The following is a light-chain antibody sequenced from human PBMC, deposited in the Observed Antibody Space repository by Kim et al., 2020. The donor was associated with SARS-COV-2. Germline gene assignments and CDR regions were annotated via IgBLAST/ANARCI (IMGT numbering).Light chain of an antibody. V-gene: IGKV3-20*01. CDR1: QSVPSNY. CDR2: DAS. Sequence: EIVLTQSPGTLSLSPGERATLSCRASQSVPSNYLAWYQQKPGQAPRLLIYDASSRATGIPDRFSGSGSGTDFTLTISRLEPEDFAVYYCQQYAWSPLTFGGGTKVDIK. J-gene: IGKJ4*01. CDR3: QQYAWSPLT.